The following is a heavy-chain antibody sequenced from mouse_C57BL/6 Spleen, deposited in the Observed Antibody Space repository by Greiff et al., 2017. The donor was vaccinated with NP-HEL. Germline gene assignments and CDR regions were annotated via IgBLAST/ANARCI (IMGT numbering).Heavy chain of an antibody. D-gene: IGHD2-3*01. CDR3: TVYDGYYEAY. Sequence: EVKLEESGGGLVQPGGSMKLSCVASGFTFSNYWMNWVRQSPEKGLEWVAQIRLKSDNYATHYAESVKGRFTISRDDSKSSVYLQMNNLRAEDTGIYYCTVYDGYYEAYWGQGTLVTVSA. CDR2: IRLKSDNYAT. CDR1: GFTFSNYW. V-gene: IGHV6-3*01. J-gene: IGHJ3*01.